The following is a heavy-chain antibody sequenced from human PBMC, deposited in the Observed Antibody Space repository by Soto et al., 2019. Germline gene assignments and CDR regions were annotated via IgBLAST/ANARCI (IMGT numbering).Heavy chain of an antibody. V-gene: IGHV4-61*01. J-gene: IGHJ6*02. CDR2: IYYSGST. CDR1: GGSVSSGSYY. CDR3: ARARIVVVPAAMHYYYYYGMDV. D-gene: IGHD2-2*01. Sequence: SETLSLTYTVSGGSVSSGSYYWSWIRQPPGKGLEWIGYIYYSGSTNYNPSLKSRVTISVDTSKNQFSLKLSSVTAADTAVYYCARARIVVVPAAMHYYYYYGMDVWGQGTTVTVSS.